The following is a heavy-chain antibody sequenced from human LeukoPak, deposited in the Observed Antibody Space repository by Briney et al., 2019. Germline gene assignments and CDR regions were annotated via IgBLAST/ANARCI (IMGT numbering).Heavy chain of an antibody. J-gene: IGHJ4*02. CDR3: ARDLLGLPHKYFGS. Sequence: GGSLRLSCAASGFSFSAYGMHWVRQAPGKGLEWVAYVWYDGSKNEYANSVEGRFTISRDTSKSTVYLQMNSLRPEDTAMYYCARDLLGLPHKYFGSWGQGTLVTVSS. D-gene: IGHD3-16*01. CDR2: VWYDGSKN. V-gene: IGHV3-30*02. CDR1: GFSFSAYG.